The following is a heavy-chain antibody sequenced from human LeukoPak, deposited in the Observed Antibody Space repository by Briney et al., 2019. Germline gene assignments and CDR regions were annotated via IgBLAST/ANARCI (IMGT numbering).Heavy chain of an antibody. D-gene: IGHD3-10*01. CDR3: ASGDGEGWDHY. CDR1: GGSFSVYY. Sequence: SETLSLSCVVYGGSFSVYYWSWSREPPGKGLEWIGEIDHSGITNYNPSLKSRVSISVDTSKNQISLNLSSVTAADTAVYYCASGDGEGWDHYWGQGTLVTVST. V-gene: IGHV4-34*01. CDR2: IDHSGIT. J-gene: IGHJ4*02.